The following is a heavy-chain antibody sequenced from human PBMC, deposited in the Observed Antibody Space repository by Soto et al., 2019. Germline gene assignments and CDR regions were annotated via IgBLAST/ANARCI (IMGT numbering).Heavy chain of an antibody. Sequence: GGSLRLSYAASGCTFSSYSMNWVRKAPGKGLEWVSSISSSSSYIYYADSVKGRFTISRDNAKNSLYLQMNSLRAEDTAVYYCARALDIVVVSTAFESWGQGTLVT. J-gene: IGHJ1*01. CDR2: ISSSSSYI. CDR3: ARALDIVVVSTAFES. CDR1: GCTFSSYS. D-gene: IGHD2-15*01. V-gene: IGHV3-21*01.